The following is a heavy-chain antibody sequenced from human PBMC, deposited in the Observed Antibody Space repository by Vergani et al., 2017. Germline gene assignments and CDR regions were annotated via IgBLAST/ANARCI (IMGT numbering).Heavy chain of an antibody. V-gene: IGHV1-69*08. CDR2: VIPLFGTT. D-gene: IGHD6-19*01. Sequence: QVQLVQSGAEVKKPGSSVKVSCKASGGPFNSYTIGWVRQAPGQGLEWMGRVIPLFGTTTYAQKFQGRVTITADESTSTAYMELSSLRFQDTAVYYCARELEAVGRMGGGMDGWGKGTTVTVSS. J-gene: IGHJ6*04. CDR1: GGPFNSYT. CDR3: ARELEAVGRMGGGMDG.